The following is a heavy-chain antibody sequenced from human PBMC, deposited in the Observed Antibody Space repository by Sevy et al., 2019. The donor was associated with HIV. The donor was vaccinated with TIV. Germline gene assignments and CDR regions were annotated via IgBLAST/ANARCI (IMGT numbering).Heavy chain of an antibody. Sequence: SETLSLTCTVSGGSISSYYWSWIRQPPGKGLEWIGYIYYSGSTNYNPSLKSRVTISVDTSKNQFSLKLSSVTAADTAVYYCARVGLLGYWYFDLWGRGTLVTVSS. J-gene: IGHJ2*01. CDR1: GGSISSYY. D-gene: IGHD2-15*01. CDR3: ARVGLLGYWYFDL. V-gene: IGHV4-59*01. CDR2: IYYSGST.